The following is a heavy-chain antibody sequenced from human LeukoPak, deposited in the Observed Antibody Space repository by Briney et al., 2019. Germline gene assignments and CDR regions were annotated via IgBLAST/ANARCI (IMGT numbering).Heavy chain of an antibody. V-gene: IGHV4-39*01. Sequence: PSETLSLTCAVYGGSFSGYYWGWIRQPPGKGLEWIGSIYYSGSTYYNPSLKSRVTISVDTSKNQFSLKLSSVTAADTAVYYCARHPWVRKQLVRVYYYYYMDVWGKGTTVTVSS. J-gene: IGHJ6*03. CDR3: ARHPWVRKQLVRVYYYYYMDV. CDR2: IYYSGST. D-gene: IGHD6-6*01. CDR1: GGSFSGYY.